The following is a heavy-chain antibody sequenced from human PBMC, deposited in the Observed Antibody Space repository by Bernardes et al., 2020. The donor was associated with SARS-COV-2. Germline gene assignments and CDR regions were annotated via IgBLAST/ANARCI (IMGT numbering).Heavy chain of an antibody. CDR1: GFTFSTYW. D-gene: IGHD3-9*01. CDR2: IKGDGSQR. CDR3: ARIDDVTGRDH. J-gene: IGHJ4*02. Sequence: SLRLSCAASGFTFSTYWMSWVRQAPGKGLEWVANIKGDGSQRSSADSVRGRFTISRDNAKNLLYLQMNNLRAEDAAVYFCARIDDVTGRDHWGQGTLVTVSS. V-gene: IGHV3-7*01.